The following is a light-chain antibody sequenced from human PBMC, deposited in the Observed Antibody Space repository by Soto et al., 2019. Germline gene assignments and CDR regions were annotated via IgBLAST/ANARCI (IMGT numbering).Light chain of an antibody. V-gene: IGKV1-8*01. CDR2: AAP. J-gene: IGKJ1*01. Sequence: IRRKLSPSSVSVSTRDRVTITCRASQGISSYLAWYQQKPGKAPKLLIYAAPTLQSGVPSRFSGSGSGTDFTLTISCLQSEDFATYYCQQYYSYPRTVGQGTKV. CDR1: QGISSY. CDR3: QQYYSYPRT.